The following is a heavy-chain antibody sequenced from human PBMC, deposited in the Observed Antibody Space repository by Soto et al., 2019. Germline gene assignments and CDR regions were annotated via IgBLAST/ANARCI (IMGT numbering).Heavy chain of an antibody. CDR1: GGSFRGYF. CDR2: INGGGST. Sequence: SETLSLTCAVSGGSFRGYFWSWIRQSPDKGLEWIGEINGGGSTYYNPSFKSRLTISVDTSKSQISLTLTSVTAADSAVYYCQGGDFWGQGTRVTVSS. V-gene: IGHV4-34*01. D-gene: IGHD3-16*01. CDR3: QGGDF. J-gene: IGHJ4*02.